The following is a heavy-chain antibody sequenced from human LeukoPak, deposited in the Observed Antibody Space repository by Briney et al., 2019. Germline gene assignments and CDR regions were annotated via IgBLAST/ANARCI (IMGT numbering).Heavy chain of an antibody. V-gene: IGHV3-48*01. J-gene: IGHJ6*03. CDR2: ISSSSSTI. CDR3: ARDLGMNYYGSGSYRGCMDV. Sequence: GGSLRLSCAASGFTFSSYSMNWVRQAPGKGLEWVSYISSSSSTIYYADSVKGRFTISRDNAKNSLYLQMNSLRAEDTAVYYCARDLGMNYYGSGSYRGCMDVWGKGTTVTVSS. D-gene: IGHD3-10*01. CDR1: GFTFSSYS.